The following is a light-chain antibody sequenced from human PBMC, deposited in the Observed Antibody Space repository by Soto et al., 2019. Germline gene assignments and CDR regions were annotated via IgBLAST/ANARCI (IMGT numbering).Light chain of an antibody. CDR2: DAF. V-gene: IGKV3-11*01. CDR1: RVLENQ. J-gene: IGKJ1*01. Sequence: EIVLTQSPATLSLSPGEEPPSPSGPVRVLENQLAWYQQKPGQAPRLLIYDAFNRATGIPGRFSGSGSGTDFTLTISSLEPEDFAVYYCQQRSNWPWTFGQGTKVEIK. CDR3: QQRSNWPWT.